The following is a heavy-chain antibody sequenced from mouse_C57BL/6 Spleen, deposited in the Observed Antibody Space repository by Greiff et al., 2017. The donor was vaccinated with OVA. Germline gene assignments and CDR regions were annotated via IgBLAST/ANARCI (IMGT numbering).Heavy chain of an antibody. Sequence: QVQLQQPGAELVRPGTSVKLSCEASGYTFTSYWMHWVKQRPGQGLEWIGVIDPSDSYTNYNQKFKGKATLTVDTSSSTAYMQLSSLTSEDSAVYYCARRNWDGGAMDYWGQGTSVTVSS. CDR2: IDPSDSYT. D-gene: IGHD4-1*01. CDR1: GYTFTSYW. CDR3: ARRNWDGGAMDY. J-gene: IGHJ4*01. V-gene: IGHV1-59*01.